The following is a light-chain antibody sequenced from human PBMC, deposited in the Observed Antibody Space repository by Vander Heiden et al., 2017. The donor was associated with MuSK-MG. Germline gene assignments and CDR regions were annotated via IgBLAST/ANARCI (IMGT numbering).Light chain of an antibody. CDR1: QSISSW. Sequence: DIQMTQSPSTLSASVGDRVTITCRASQSISSWLAWYQQNPGKAPKLLIYKASSLESGVPTRCSGRGSGTEFTLTISSLQPDDFATYYCQQYNTERTFGQGTKVEIK. J-gene: IGKJ1*01. CDR3: QQYNTERT. V-gene: IGKV1-5*03. CDR2: KAS.